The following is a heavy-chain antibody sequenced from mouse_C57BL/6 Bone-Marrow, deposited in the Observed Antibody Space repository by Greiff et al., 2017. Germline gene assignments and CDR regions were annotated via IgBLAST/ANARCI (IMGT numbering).Heavy chain of an antibody. Sequence: EVKVVESGGGLVKPGGSLKLSCAASGFTFSDYGMHWVRQAPEKGLEWVAYISSGSSTIYYADTVKGRFTISRDNAKNTLFLQMTSLRSEDTAMYYCARPDSTASFAYWGQGTLVTVSA. V-gene: IGHV5-17*01. CDR3: ARPDSTASFAY. D-gene: IGHD1-2*01. CDR1: GFTFSDYG. CDR2: ISSGSSTI. J-gene: IGHJ3*01.